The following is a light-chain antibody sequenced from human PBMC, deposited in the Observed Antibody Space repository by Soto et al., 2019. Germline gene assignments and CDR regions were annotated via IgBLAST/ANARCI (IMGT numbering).Light chain of an antibody. CDR3: QQRSNSWT. CDR2: EAS. CDR1: QSVSNY. J-gene: IGKJ1*01. Sequence: EIVLTQSPATLSLSPGEGATLTCRASQSVSNYLAWYQQKPGQAPRLLMYEASNRATGIPARFIGSGSGTDFTLTISSLEPEDFAVYYCQQRSNSWTFGQGTKVEIK. V-gene: IGKV3-11*01.